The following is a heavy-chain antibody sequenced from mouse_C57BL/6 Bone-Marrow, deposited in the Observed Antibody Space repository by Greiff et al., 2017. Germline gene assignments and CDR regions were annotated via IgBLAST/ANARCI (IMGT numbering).Heavy chain of an antibody. Sequence: QVQLQQSGAELVRPGASVKLSCKASGYTFTDYYINWVKQRPGQGLEWIARIYPGSGNTYYNEKFKGKATLTAEKSSSTAYMQLSSLTSEDSAVYICARGGNYCCAMDYWGQGTSVTVAS. CDR3: ARGGNYCCAMDY. CDR1: GYTFTDYY. V-gene: IGHV1-76*01. CDR2: IYPGSGNT. J-gene: IGHJ4*01. D-gene: IGHD2-1*01.